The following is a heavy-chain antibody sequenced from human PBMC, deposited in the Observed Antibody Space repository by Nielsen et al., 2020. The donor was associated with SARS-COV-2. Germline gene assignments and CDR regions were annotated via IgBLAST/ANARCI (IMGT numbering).Heavy chain of an antibody. V-gene: IGHV4-34*01. J-gene: IGHJ6*02. CDR3: ARGWRYGSGSYYYYYYGMDV. CDR2: INHSGST. D-gene: IGHD3-10*01. Sequence: WIRQPPGKGLEWIGEINHSGSTNYNPSLKSRVTISVDTSKNQFSLKPSSVTAADTAVYYCARGWRYGSGSYYYYYYGMDVWGQGTTVTVSS.